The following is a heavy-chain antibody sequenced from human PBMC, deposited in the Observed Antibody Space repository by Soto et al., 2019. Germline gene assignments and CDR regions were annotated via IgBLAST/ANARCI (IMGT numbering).Heavy chain of an antibody. Sequence: QVQLVQSGAEVKKPGASVKVSCKASGYTFTSYGISWVRQAPGQGLEGMGWISAYNGNTNDAQKLQGRVTMTTDTSPSTACMELRRLRSDDTAVYYCAGDYPRGGYHPYGGQGTLVTVSS. D-gene: IGHD5-12*01. CDR1: GYTFTSYG. V-gene: IGHV1-18*01. CDR2: ISAYNGNT. CDR3: AGDYPRGGYHPY. J-gene: IGHJ4*02.